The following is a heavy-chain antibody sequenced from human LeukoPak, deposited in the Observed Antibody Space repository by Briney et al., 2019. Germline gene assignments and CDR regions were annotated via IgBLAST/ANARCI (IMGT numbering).Heavy chain of an antibody. V-gene: IGHV4-4*07. D-gene: IGHD3-3*01. CDR1: GASISNYY. J-gene: IGHJ3*02. CDR3: ARGPGGYDFWSITGAFDI. CDR2: IYTSGST. Sequence: SETLSLTCTVSGASISNYYWSWIRQPAGKGLEWIGRIYTSGSTNYNPSLKSRVTMSVDTSKNQFSLKLSSVTAADTAVYYCARGPGGYDFWSITGAFDIWGQGTMVTVSS.